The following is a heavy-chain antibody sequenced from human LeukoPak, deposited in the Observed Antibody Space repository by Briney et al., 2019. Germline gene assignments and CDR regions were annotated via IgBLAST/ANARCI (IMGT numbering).Heavy chain of an antibody. CDR1: GSSFKSYW. D-gene: IGHD5-24*01. V-gene: IGHV5-51*01. J-gene: IGHJ4*02. CDR3: ARRSGYNYYFDY. Sequence: GESLKISCKGSGSSFKSYWIGWVGQLPGKGLEWMGIIYPGDSETRYSPSFQGQVTISADKSISTAYLQWSSLQASDTAMYYCARRSGYNYYFDYWGQGTLVTVSS. CDR2: IYPGDSET.